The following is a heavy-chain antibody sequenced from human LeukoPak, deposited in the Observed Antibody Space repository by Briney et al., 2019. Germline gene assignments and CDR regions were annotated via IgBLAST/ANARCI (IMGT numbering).Heavy chain of an antibody. V-gene: IGHV4-61*01. CDR2: IYYSGRT. Sequence: SETLSLTFTGSGGSVSSGSYYWSWIRQPPGKGLEWIGYIYYSGRTNYNPSLKSRVTISVDTSKNQFSLKLSSVTAADTAVYYCASDDYGGNGYYFDYWGQGTLVTVSS. CDR1: GGSVSSGSYY. D-gene: IGHD4-23*01. J-gene: IGHJ4*02. CDR3: ASDDYGGNGYYFDY.